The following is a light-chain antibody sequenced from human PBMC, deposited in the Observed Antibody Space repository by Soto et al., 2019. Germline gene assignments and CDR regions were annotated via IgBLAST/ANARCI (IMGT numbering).Light chain of an antibody. Sequence: EIVLTQSPATLSLSPGERATLSCRASQSVGSYFAWYQQNPGQAPRLLIYDAFSRATGIPARFSGSGSGTDFNLTISSLEPEEYAVYFFQQRSSWPLTFGGGTMVEIK. CDR2: DAF. V-gene: IGKV3-11*01. CDR3: QQRSSWPLT. CDR1: QSVGSY. J-gene: IGKJ4*01.